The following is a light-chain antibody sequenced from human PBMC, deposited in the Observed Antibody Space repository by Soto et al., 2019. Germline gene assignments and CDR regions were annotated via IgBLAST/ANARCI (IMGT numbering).Light chain of an antibody. V-gene: IGLV2-14*01. Sequence: QSALTQPASVSGPPGQSITISCAGSSSDVGAYYYVSWYQKHPGKAPKLLIYDVSNRPSGVSIRFSGSKSGDTASLTISGLQAEDEADYSCSSYTSSSTVIFGGGTKVTVL. CDR2: DVS. J-gene: IGLJ2*01. CDR3: SSYTSSSTVI. CDR1: SSDVGAYYY.